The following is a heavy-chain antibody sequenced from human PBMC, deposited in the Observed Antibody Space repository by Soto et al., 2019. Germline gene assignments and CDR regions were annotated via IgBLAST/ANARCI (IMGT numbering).Heavy chain of an antibody. D-gene: IGHD3-3*01. V-gene: IGHV1-69*06. CDR3: ARDRRHDLWSRYYSNDAFDI. J-gene: IGHJ3*02. Sequence: SGQVASKASGGTFSSYAISWVRQAPGQGLEWMGGIIPIFCTANYAQKFQGRVTITADKSASTAYMELSSLRSEDTAAYYCARDRRHDLWSRYYSNDAFDIWGQGTMVTVSS. CDR2: IIPIFCTA. CDR1: GGTFSSYA.